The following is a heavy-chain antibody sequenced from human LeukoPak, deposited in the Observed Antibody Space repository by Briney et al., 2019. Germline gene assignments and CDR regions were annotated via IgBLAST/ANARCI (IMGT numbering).Heavy chain of an antibody. J-gene: IGHJ4*02. V-gene: IGHV4-34*01. CDR2: INHSGGT. CDR3: ARFPFFYDILTGYSPYYFDY. D-gene: IGHD3-9*01. CDR1: GGSFSGYY. Sequence: SETLSLTCAVYGGSFSGYYWSWIRQPPGKGLEWIGEINHSGGTNYNPSLKSRVTISVDTSKNQFSLKLSSVTAADTAVYYCARFPFFYDILTGYSPYYFDYWGQGTLVTVSS.